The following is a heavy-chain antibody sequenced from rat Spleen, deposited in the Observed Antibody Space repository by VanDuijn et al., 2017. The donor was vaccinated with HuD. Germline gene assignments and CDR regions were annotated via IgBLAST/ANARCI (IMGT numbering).Heavy chain of an antibody. CDR2: IIYDGSNT. CDR1: GFTFSDYT. V-gene: IGHV5-17*01. D-gene: IGHD1-9*01. Sequence: EVQLVESGGGLVQPGRSLKLSCAVSGFTFSDYTMAWVRQAPKKGLEWVAAIIYDGSNTYYRDSVKGRFTVSRDNAKSTLYLQMDSLRSEDTAIYYCARPTTGIPFNYWGQGVMDTVSS. CDR3: ARPTTGIPFNY. J-gene: IGHJ2*01.